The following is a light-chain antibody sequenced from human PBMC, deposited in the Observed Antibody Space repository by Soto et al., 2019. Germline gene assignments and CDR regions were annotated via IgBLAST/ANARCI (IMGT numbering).Light chain of an antibody. V-gene: IGKV3-20*01. Sequence: EIVLTQSPGTLSLSPGERATLSCRASQSVSNYLAWYQRKPGQAPRLLIYGASSRATGIPDRFSGSGSGTDFTLTISRLEPEDFAVYYCHQYGGSPQTFGQATKVEIK. J-gene: IGKJ1*01. CDR1: QSVSNY. CDR2: GAS. CDR3: HQYGGSPQT.